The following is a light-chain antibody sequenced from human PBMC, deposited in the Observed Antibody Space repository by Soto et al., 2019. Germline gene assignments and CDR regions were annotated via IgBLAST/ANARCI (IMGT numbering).Light chain of an antibody. J-gene: IGKJ4*01. Sequence: EIVLTQSPGTLSLSPGERATISCRASQSVSSSYLAWYQQKPGQAPRLLIYGASSRATGIPDRFSGSGSGTDFTLTIRRLEPEDFAVYYCQQYGSSPLTFGGGTKVEIK. CDR2: GAS. CDR1: QSVSSSY. CDR3: QQYGSSPLT. V-gene: IGKV3-20*01.